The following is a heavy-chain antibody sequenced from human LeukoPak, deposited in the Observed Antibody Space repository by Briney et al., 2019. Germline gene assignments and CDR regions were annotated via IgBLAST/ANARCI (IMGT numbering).Heavy chain of an antibody. J-gene: IGHJ4*02. CDR2: ISGSGGST. D-gene: IGHD3-9*01. V-gene: IGHV3-23*01. CDR3: AKDRLSGPDFSPPNFDC. CDR1: GFTFSSYA. Sequence: GGSLRLSCAASGFTFSSYAMSWVRQAPGKGLEWVSAISGSGGSTYYADSVKGRFTISRDNSKNTLYLQMNSLRAEDTAVYYCAKDRLSGPDFSPPNFDCWGQGTLVTVSS.